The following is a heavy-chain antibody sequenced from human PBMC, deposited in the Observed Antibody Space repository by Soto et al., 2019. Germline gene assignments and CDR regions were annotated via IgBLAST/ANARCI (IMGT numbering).Heavy chain of an antibody. D-gene: IGHD3-3*01. Sequence: PGGSLRLSCAASGFTFSSYWMSWSRKPQGKGREGLPNIKQDGSEKYYVDSVKGRFTISRDNAKNSLYLQMNSLRAEDTAVYYCARVPNFDDFWSGHPGYYYYMDVWGKGTTVTVSS. CDR1: GFTFSSYW. CDR3: ARVPNFDDFWSGHPGYYYYMDV. CDR2: IKQDGSEK. J-gene: IGHJ6*03. V-gene: IGHV3-7*01.